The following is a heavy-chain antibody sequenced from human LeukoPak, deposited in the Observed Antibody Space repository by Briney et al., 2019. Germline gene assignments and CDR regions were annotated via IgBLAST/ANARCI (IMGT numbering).Heavy chain of an antibody. V-gene: IGHV3-30*03. CDR3: AREASSGWREELDY. CDR1: GFTFSSYG. CDR2: ISYDGSSK. Sequence: QPGGSLRLSCAASGFTFSSYGMHWVRQAPGKGLEWVAVISYDGSSKYYADSVKGRFTISRDNSKNTLYLQMNSLRAEDTAVYYCAREASSGWREELDYWGQGTLVTVSS. J-gene: IGHJ4*02. D-gene: IGHD6-19*01.